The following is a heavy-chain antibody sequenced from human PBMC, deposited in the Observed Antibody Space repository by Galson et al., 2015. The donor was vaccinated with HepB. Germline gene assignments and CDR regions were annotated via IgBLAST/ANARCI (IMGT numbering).Heavy chain of an antibody. CDR1: GFAFSNYW. D-gene: IGHD1-7*01. CDR2: ISQDGSEK. J-gene: IGHJ4*02. V-gene: IGHV3-7*01. CDR3: ARGFRNANFFV. Sequence: SLRLSCAPSGFAFSNYWMDWFRQAPGKGLEWVATISQDGSEKSYVDSVKGRFTVSTDNAKNLLFLQMNSLRAEDTAIYYCARGFRNANFFVWGQGTLVTVSS.